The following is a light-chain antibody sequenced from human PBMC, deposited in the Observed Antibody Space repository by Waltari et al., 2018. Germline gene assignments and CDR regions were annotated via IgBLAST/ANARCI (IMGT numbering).Light chain of an antibody. V-gene: IGKV4-1*01. Sequence: IVLSQSSDSLAVSLVERATPHVKSRPSVLDSSRNNNYLAWFQQKPGQPPKLLLYWASSRESGVPDRFSGSGSGTDFTLTISSLQAEDVAVYYCQQYYSSPLTFGVGTKVEI. CDR2: WAS. CDR1: PSVLDSSRNNNY. J-gene: IGKJ4*01. CDR3: QQYYSSPLT.